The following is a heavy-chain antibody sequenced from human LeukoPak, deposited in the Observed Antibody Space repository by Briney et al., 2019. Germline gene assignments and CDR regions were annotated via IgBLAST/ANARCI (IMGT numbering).Heavy chain of an antibody. Sequence: GGSLRLSVAAPGFTFSSTNRGWVGKAPGKGLGGVSVIYHGGSTYYAASVKDRFTISRDNSKNTLYLQMNSLRAEDTAVYYCARSSYYYDSSGYPFDYWGQGTLVTVSS. CDR2: IYHGGST. D-gene: IGHD3-22*01. CDR1: GFTFSSTN. CDR3: ARSSYYYDSSGYPFDY. J-gene: IGHJ4*02. V-gene: IGHV3-53*01.